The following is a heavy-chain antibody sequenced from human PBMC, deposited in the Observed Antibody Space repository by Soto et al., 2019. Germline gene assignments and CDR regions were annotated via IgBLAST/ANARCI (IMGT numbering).Heavy chain of an antibody. V-gene: IGHV6-1*01. CDR2: AYYRSRWIY. CDR3: ARVSRSHIDY. J-gene: IGHJ4*02. D-gene: IGHD2-15*01. Sequence: PSQTLSLTCAISGDSVSNNGATWNWIRQSPSRGLEWLGRAYYRSRWIYDYAMSVKSRISINPDTSKNQFSLKLSSVTAADTAVYYCARVSRSHIDYWGQGTLVTVSS. CDR1: GDSVSNNGAT.